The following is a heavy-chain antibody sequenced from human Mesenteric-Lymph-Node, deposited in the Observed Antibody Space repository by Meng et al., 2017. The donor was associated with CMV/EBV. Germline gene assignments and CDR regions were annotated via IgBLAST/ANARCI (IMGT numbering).Heavy chain of an antibody. CDR1: GYKFTTNW. CDR2: IYPGDSDT. Sequence: GESLKISCKGSGYKFTTNWIGWVRQMPGEGLEWVGFIYPGDSDTRYSPSFQGQVTISAAKSISTAYLQWSSLKASDTAMYYCVRLESADFWSGYYTGYFDYWGQGTLVTVSS. V-gene: IGHV5-51*01. D-gene: IGHD3-3*01. J-gene: IGHJ4*02. CDR3: VRLESADFWSGYYTGYFDY.